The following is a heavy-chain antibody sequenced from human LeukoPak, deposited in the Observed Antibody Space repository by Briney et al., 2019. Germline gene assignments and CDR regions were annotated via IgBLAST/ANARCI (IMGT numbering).Heavy chain of an antibody. Sequence: PGGSLRLSCTAYGFTFSSYDMHWARQDKGKGLEWVSAISTTGDPYYLGSVKGRFTISRENAKNSFYLQMNSLRAGDTAVYYCAGQARPGSAEGAFDIWGQGTMVTVSS. D-gene: IGHD2-2*01. J-gene: IGHJ3*02. CDR3: AGQARPGSAEGAFDI. CDR2: ISTTGDP. V-gene: IGHV3-13*05. CDR1: GFTFSSYD.